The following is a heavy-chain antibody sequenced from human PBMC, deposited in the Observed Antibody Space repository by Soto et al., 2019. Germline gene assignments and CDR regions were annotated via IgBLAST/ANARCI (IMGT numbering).Heavy chain of an antibody. CDR3: ARTALHAGFDP. J-gene: IGHJ5*02. V-gene: IGHV4-61*01. Sequence: QVQLQESGPGLVKPSETLSLTCTVSGGSVSSGSYYWSWIRQPPGKGLEWIGYIYYSGSTNYNPSRKSRVTISVATSKHQFSLKLSSVTAADTAVYYCARTALHAGFDPWGQGTLVTVSS. CDR1: GGSVSSGSYY. CDR2: IYYSGST.